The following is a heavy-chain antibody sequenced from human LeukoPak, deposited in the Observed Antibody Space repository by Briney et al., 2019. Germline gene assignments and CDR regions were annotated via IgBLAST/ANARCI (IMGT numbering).Heavy chain of an antibody. D-gene: IGHD3-9*01. J-gene: IGHJ3*02. CDR2: IYTSGST. CDR1: GGSISSYY. CDR3: ARGKTYDILTGYYAFDI. Sequence: SETLSLTCTVSGGSISSYYWSWIRQPAGKGLEWIGRIYTSGSTNYNPSLKSRVTMSVDTSKNQFSLKLSSVTAADTAVYYCARGKTYDILTGYYAFDIWGQGTMVTVSS. V-gene: IGHV4-4*07.